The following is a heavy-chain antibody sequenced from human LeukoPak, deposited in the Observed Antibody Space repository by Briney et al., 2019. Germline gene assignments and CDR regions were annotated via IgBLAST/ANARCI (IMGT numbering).Heavy chain of an antibody. J-gene: IGHJ6*02. CDR1: GYTFTSYG. Sequence: ASVKVSCKASGYTFTSYGISWVRQAPGQGLEWMGWISAYNGNTNYAQKLQGRVTMTTDTSTSTAYMELRSLRSDDTAVYYCARSPYYDILTGYTNYYYYYGMDVWGQGTTVTVSS. CDR3: ARSPYYDILTGYTNYYYYYGMDV. V-gene: IGHV1-18*01. D-gene: IGHD3-9*01. CDR2: ISAYNGNT.